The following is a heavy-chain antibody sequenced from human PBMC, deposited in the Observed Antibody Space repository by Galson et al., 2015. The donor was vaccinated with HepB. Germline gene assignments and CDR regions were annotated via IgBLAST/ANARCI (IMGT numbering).Heavy chain of an antibody. Sequence: SVKVSCKASGGTFSSYAISWVRQAPGQGLEWMGGIIPIFGTANYAQKFQGRVTITADESTSTAYMELSSLRSEDTAVYYCAREGPLYCSSTSCYKSNAFDIWGQGTMVTVSS. D-gene: IGHD2-2*02. CDR1: GGTFSSYA. V-gene: IGHV1-69*13. CDR3: AREGPLYCSSTSCYKSNAFDI. CDR2: IIPIFGTA. J-gene: IGHJ3*02.